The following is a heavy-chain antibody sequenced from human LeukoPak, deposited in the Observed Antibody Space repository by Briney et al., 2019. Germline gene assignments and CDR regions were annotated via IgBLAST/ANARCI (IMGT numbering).Heavy chain of an antibody. Sequence: PSETLSLTCTVSGYSISSGYYWTWIRQPPGKGLEWIGSIYHSGSTYNNPSLKSRVTISVDTPKNQFSLKLTPVTAADTAVYFCARRTYSASYWKHFDYWGQGTLVTVSS. J-gene: IGHJ4*02. CDR3: ARRTYSASYWKHFDY. D-gene: IGHD1-26*01. V-gene: IGHV4-38-2*02. CDR1: GYSISSGYY. CDR2: IYHSGST.